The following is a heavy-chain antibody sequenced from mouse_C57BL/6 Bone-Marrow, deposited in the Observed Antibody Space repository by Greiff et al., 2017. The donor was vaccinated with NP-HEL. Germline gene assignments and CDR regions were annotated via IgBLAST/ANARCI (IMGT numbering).Heavy chain of an antibody. Sequence: VQLQQSGAELVRPGASVKLSCTASGFNIKDDYMHWVKQRPEQGLEWIGWIDPENGDTEYASKFQGKATITADTSSNTADLQLSSLTSEDTAVYYWTTDYYGSSYVGYFDVWGTGTTVTVSS. V-gene: IGHV14-4*01. J-gene: IGHJ1*03. D-gene: IGHD1-1*01. CDR1: GFNIKDDY. CDR3: TTDYYGSSYVGYFDV. CDR2: IDPENGDT.